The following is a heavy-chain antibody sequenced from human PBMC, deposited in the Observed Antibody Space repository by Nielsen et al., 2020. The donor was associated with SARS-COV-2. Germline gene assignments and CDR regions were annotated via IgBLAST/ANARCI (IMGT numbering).Heavy chain of an antibody. CDR1: GFTFSSYW. CDR3: ARDLRRATFDY. Sequence: GESLKISCAASGFTFSSYWMSWVRQAPGKGLERVANIKQDGSEKYYVDSVKGRFTISRDNAKNSLYLQMNSLRAEDTAVYYCARDLRRATFDYWGQGTLVTVSS. J-gene: IGHJ4*02. D-gene: IGHD2-15*01. V-gene: IGHV3-7*05. CDR2: IKQDGSEK.